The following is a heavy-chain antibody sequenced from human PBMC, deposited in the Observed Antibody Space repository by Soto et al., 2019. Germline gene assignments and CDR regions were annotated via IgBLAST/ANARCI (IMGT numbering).Heavy chain of an antibody. CDR3: AVEPRSDSSWYFSGWYHPYYFVY. CDR2: INHSGST. V-gene: IGHV4-34*01. J-gene: IGHJ4*02. Sequence: PSETLSLTCAVYGGSFSGYYWSWIRQPPGKGLEWIGEINHSGSTNYNPSLKSRVTISVDTSKNQFSLKLSSVTAADTAVYYCAVEPRSDSSWYFSGWYHPYYFVYWGQGTLVTVSS. D-gene: IGHD6-13*01. CDR1: GGSFSGYY.